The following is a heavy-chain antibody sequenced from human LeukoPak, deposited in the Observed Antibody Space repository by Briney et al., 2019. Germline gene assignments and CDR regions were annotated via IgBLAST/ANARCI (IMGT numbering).Heavy chain of an antibody. Sequence: GGSLRLSCAASGFTFSSYSMNWVRQAPGKGLEWVSSISGSSDYTYYADSVKGRFTISRDNAKNSLYLQMNSLRAEDTAVYYCAVAGLSYWYFDLWGRGTLVTVSS. CDR3: AVAGLSYWYFDL. V-gene: IGHV3-21*01. CDR2: ISGSSDYT. CDR1: GFTFSSYS. J-gene: IGHJ2*01. D-gene: IGHD6-19*01.